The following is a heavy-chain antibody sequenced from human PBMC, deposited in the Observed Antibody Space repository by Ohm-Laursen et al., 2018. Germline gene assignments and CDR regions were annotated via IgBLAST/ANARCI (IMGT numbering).Heavy chain of an antibody. CDR1: GFTFSTSG. CDR2: ISYDGSNK. Sequence: RSLRLSCAAAGFTFSTSGMHWVRQAPGKGLEWVAVISYDGSNKYYADSVKGRFTISRDNSKNTAYLQMNSLRAEDMAVYYCAKDVGGERMDVWGQGTTVTVSS. CDR3: AKDVGGERMDV. J-gene: IGHJ6*02. D-gene: IGHD6-25*01. V-gene: IGHV3-30*18.